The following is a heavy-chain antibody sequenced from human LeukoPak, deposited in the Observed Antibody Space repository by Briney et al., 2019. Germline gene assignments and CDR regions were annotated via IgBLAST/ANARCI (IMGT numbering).Heavy chain of an antibody. CDR3: AREDEYSSGWIDY. CDR1: GFTFSSYS. CDR2: ISSSSSYI. V-gene: IGHV3-21*01. D-gene: IGHD6-19*01. Sequence: GGSLRLSCAASGFTFSSYSMNWVRQAPGKGLEWVSSISSSSSYIYYADSVKGRFTISRDNAKNSLYLQMNSLRAEDTAVYYCAREDEYSSGWIDYWGQGTLVTVSS. J-gene: IGHJ4*02.